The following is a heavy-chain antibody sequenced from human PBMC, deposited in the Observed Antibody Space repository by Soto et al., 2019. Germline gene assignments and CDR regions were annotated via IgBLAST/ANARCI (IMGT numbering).Heavy chain of an antibody. Sequence: PSETLSLTCAVYGGSFSGYYWSWIRQPPGKGLEWIGEINHSGSTNYNPSLKSRVTISLDTSKNQFSLKLSSVTAADTAVYSCARKGYCSGGSCSHYYYGMDVWGQGTTVTVSS. CDR2: INHSGST. V-gene: IGHV4-34*01. J-gene: IGHJ6*02. D-gene: IGHD2-15*01. CDR3: ARKGYCSGGSCSHYYYGMDV. CDR1: GGSFSGYY.